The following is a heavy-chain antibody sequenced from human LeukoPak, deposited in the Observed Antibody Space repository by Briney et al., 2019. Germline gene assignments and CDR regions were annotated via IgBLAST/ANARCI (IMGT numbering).Heavy chain of an antibody. D-gene: IGHD1-26*01. CDR3: ARHRGGSSDLDY. J-gene: IGHJ4*02. Sequence: SETLSLTCAIDGGSFSGYYWSWIRQPPGKGLEWIGSVYYSGSTYYNPSLKSRLTISVDTTKNQFSLKLSSVTAADTAVYYCARHRGGSSDLDYWGQGTLVIVSS. CDR2: VYYSGST. V-gene: IGHV4-34*01. CDR1: GGSFSGYY.